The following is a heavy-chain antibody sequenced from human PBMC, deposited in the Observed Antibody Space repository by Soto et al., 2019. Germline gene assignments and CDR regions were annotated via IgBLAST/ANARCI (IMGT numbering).Heavy chain of an antibody. J-gene: IGHJ6*02. Sequence: GASVKVSCKASGYNFSGYYMHWVRQAPGQGLEWMGWINPNSGDTDYAQKFQGWVTITRDTSISTAYMELSSLRSEDTAVYYCAADLLLNWNKDGYYYYGMDVWGQGTTVTVSS. CDR1: GYNFSGYY. D-gene: IGHD1-1*01. V-gene: IGHV1-2*04. CDR2: INPNSGDT. CDR3: AADLLLNWNKDGYYYYGMDV.